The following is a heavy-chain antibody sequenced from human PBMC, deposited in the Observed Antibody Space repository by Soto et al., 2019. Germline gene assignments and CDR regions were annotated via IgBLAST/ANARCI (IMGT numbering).Heavy chain of an antibody. D-gene: IGHD3-10*01. CDR1: GGTFSSYA. CDR2: IIPIFGTA. J-gene: IGHJ4*02. Sequence: QVQLVQSGAEVKKPGSSVKVSCKASGGTFSSYAISWVRQAPGQGLEWMGGIIPIFGTANYAQKFQGRVTITEDESTSTAYMELSSLRSEDTAVYYCARDQRLYGSGSYYTLDYWGQGTLVTVSS. V-gene: IGHV1-69*01. CDR3: ARDQRLYGSGSYYTLDY.